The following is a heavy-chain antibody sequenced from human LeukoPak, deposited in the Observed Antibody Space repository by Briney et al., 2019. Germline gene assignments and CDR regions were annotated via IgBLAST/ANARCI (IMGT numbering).Heavy chain of an antibody. CDR2: IYHSGST. D-gene: IGHD5-12*01. CDR1: GGSISSGGYS. CDR3: AIVILAPNWFDP. J-gene: IGHJ5*02. Sequence: SEPLSLTCAVSGGSISSGGYSWSWIRQPPGKGLEWIGYIYHSGSTYYNPSLKSRVTISVDRSKSHFSLKLNSVTAADTAVYYCAIVILAPNWFDPWGQGTLVTVSS. V-gene: IGHV4-30-2*01.